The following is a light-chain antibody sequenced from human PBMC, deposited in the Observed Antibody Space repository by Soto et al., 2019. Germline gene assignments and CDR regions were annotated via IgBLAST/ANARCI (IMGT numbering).Light chain of an antibody. CDR1: QSVSSN. J-gene: IGKJ4*01. CDR2: GAS. V-gene: IGKV3-15*01. CDR3: QQYNNWPALT. Sequence: EIVMTQSPVTLSVSPGERATLSCRASQSVSSNLAWYQQKPGQAPRLLIYGASTRATGIPARFSGSGSGTEFTLTISSLQSEDFAVYYCQQYNNWPALTFGGGTKV.